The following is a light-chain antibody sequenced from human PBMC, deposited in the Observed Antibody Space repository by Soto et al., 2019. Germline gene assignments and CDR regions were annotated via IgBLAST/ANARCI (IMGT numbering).Light chain of an antibody. CDR2: GAS. CDR1: QSVSSNY. J-gene: IGKJ3*01. V-gene: IGKV3D-20*02. Sequence: DIALTQYPNTLSLSPGERATLSCRASQSVSSNYLAWYQQKPGQAPRLLIYGASTRATGVPDRFSGSGSGTDFTLTISSLEPEDFAVYYCQHRNNRPFSFGPGTKVDIK. CDR3: QHRNNRPFS.